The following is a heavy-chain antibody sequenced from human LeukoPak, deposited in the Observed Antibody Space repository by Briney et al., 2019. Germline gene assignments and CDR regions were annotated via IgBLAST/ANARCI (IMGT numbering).Heavy chain of an antibody. D-gene: IGHD1-14*01. CDR1: GFTFSSNA. Sequence: GGSLGLSCAASGFTFSSNAMSWVRQAPGKGLEWVSAISGNGYNTYYADSVKGRFTISRDNSKSPLCRQMNSLRAADSAVYYCAKDLINRSTTWGFDYWGQGTLVTASS. CDR2: ISGNGYNT. V-gene: IGHV3-23*01. CDR3: AKDLINRSTTWGFDY. J-gene: IGHJ4*02.